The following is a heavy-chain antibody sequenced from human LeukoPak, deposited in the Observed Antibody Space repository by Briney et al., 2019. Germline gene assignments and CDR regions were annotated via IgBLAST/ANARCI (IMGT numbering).Heavy chain of an antibody. CDR2: ISSSSSAI. J-gene: IGHJ3*02. CDR1: GFTFSSYS. Sequence: GSLRLSCAASGFTFSSYSMNWVRQAPGKGLEWVSHISSSSSAIYHADSVKGRFTISRDNAKNSLYLQMNSLRAEDTAVYYCAREGYYDSSGYLDAFDIWGQGTMVTVSS. V-gene: IGHV3-48*04. CDR3: AREGYYDSSGYLDAFDI. D-gene: IGHD3-22*01.